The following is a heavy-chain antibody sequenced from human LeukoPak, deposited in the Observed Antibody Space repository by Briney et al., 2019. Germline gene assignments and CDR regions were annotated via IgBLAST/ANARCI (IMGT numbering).Heavy chain of an antibody. J-gene: IGHJ4*02. CDR2: IYHSGNT. V-gene: IGHV4-38-2*02. CDR1: GYSISTSYY. Sequence: SETLSLTCTVSGYSISTSYYWGWIRQPPGKGLEWIGSIYHSGNTYYNPSLKSRVTISVDTSKNQFSLKLNSVTAADTAVYYCARAGYGDSDFDYWGQGTLVTVSS. D-gene: IGHD4-17*01. CDR3: ARAGYGDSDFDY.